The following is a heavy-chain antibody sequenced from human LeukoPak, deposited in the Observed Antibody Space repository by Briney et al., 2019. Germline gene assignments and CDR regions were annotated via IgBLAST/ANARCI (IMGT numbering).Heavy chain of an antibody. Sequence: SETLSLTCTVSGGSVSSGSYYWNWIRQPPGKGLEYIGYVSDSGSTNYNPSLKSRVTISVDTSKNQFSLKLTSVNDADTAVYYCARIERSSYSLGFDYWGQGTLVTVSS. CDR2: VSDSGST. CDR1: GGSVSSGSYY. V-gene: IGHV4-61*01. CDR3: ARIERSSYSLGFDY. J-gene: IGHJ4*02. D-gene: IGHD6-6*01.